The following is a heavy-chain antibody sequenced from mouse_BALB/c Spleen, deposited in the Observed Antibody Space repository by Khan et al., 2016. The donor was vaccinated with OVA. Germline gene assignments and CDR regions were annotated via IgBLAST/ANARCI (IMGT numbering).Heavy chain of an antibody. J-gene: IGHJ3*01. Sequence: EVELVESGPGLVKPSQSLSLTCTVTGYSITSDYAWNWIRQFPGNKLEWMGYISYSGSTSYNPYLNSRIYITRDTSKNQFFLQLNSVTTEETATYYCARSRYRYIFAYWGQGTLVTVSA. CDR1: GYSITSDYA. V-gene: IGHV3-2*02. CDR3: ARSRYRYIFAY. D-gene: IGHD2-14*01. CDR2: ISYSGST.